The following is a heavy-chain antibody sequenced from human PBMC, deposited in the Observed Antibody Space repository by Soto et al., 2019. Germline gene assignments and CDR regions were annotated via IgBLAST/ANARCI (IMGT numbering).Heavy chain of an antibody. CDR3: ARGDSMTTVTRVWFDP. V-gene: IGHV4-31*03. CDR2: IYYSGST. Sequence: QVQLQESGPGLVKPSQTLSLTCTVSGGSISSGGYYWSWIRQHPGKGLEWIGYIYYSGSTYYNPSLKSRVTISVDTSKNQFSLKLSSVTAADTAVYYCARGDSMTTVTRVWFDPWGQGTLVTVSS. J-gene: IGHJ5*02. D-gene: IGHD4-17*01. CDR1: GGSISSGGYY.